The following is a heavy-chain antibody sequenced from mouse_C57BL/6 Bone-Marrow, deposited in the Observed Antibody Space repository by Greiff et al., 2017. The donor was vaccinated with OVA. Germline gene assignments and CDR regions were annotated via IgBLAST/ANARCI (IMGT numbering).Heavy chain of an antibody. CDR2: IEPEKGDT. J-gene: IGHJ3*01. CDR1: GFNIKDDY. Sequence: EVQLQQSGAELVRPGASVKLSCTASGFNIKDDYMHWVKRRPEQGLGWIGWIEPEKGDTEYASKSQGKATITADTASTTAYLQLSSLTSEDTAVYYCTTLTTVVAGGFAYWGQGTLVTVSA. D-gene: IGHD1-1*01. V-gene: IGHV14-4*01. CDR3: TTLTTVVAGGFAY.